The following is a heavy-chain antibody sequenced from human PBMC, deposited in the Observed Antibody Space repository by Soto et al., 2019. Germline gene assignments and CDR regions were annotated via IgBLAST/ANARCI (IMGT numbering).Heavy chain of an antibody. CDR3: AKTATGWFSAFDL. Sequence: EVQLLESGGGLVQPGGSLRLSCAASGFTFSSYAMSWVRQAPGKGLEWVSAISGSGGTTYYADSVKGRFTFSRDNSKNTQYLQMNSLGAAATAVYYCAKTATGWFSAFDLWGQGTVVTVSS. D-gene: IGHD6-19*01. CDR1: GFTFSSYA. V-gene: IGHV3-23*01. CDR2: ISGSGGTT. J-gene: IGHJ3*01.